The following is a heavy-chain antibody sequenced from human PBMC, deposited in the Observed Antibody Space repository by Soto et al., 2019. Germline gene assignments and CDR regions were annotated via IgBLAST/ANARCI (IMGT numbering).Heavy chain of an antibody. D-gene: IGHD6-19*01. CDR3: ARFSGSYYYAMDV. J-gene: IGHJ6*02. Sequence: SETLSLTCTVSGGSISSSSCYWGWIRQPPGKGLEWIGEINHSGVTNYNPSLKRRVTISVDTSKNQFSLQLKSVTAADTALYYCARFSGSYYYAMDVWGQGSTVTVSS. V-gene: IGHV4-39*07. CDR2: INHSGVT. CDR1: GGSISSSSCY.